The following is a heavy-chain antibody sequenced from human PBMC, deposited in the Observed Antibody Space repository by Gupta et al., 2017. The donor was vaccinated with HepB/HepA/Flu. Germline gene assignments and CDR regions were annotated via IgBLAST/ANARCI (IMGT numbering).Heavy chain of an antibody. V-gene: IGHV3-21*01. Sequence: EVHMVESGGGLVQPGGSLRLSCAASGFTFTPYSMHWVRQAPGRGLEWVSSISISSDYMYYADSVKGRFTISRDNAESSLFLQMNSLRAEDTAIYYCATGPGDFWSGYYLGYFDYWGQGTLVTVSS. J-gene: IGHJ4*02. CDR3: ATGPGDFWSGYYLGYFDY. D-gene: IGHD3-3*01. CDR2: ISISSDYM. CDR1: GFTFTPYS.